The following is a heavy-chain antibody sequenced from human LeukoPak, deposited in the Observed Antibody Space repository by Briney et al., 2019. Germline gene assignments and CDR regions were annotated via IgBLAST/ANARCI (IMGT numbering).Heavy chain of an antibody. CDR1: GFTFSSYS. V-gene: IGHV3-48*02. Sequence: PGGSLRLSCAASGFTFSSYSMNWVRQAPGKGLEWVSYISSSSTIYYADSVKGRFTISRDNAKNSLYLQMNSLRDEDTAAYYCARDLVEDIVVVPPYFDYWGQGTLVTVSS. D-gene: IGHD2-2*01. CDR2: ISSSSTI. J-gene: IGHJ4*02. CDR3: ARDLVEDIVVVPPYFDY.